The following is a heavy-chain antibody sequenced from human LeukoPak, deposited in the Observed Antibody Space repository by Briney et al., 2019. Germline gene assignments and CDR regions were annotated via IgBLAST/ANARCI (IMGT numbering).Heavy chain of an antibody. Sequence: PGGSLRLSCAASEFTVNSNYMIWVRQAPGKGLEWVSLIYSGGSTHNADSVKDRFTISRDNSKNTVYLQMNSLRAEDTAVYYCASELSRGDEGFDYWGQGTLVTVSS. CDR2: IYSGGST. V-gene: IGHV3-66*01. J-gene: IGHJ4*02. CDR3: ASELSRGDEGFDY. CDR1: EFTVNSNY. D-gene: IGHD3-10*01.